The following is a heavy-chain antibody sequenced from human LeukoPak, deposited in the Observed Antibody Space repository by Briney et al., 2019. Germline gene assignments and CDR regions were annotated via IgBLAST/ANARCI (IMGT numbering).Heavy chain of an antibody. Sequence: SETLSLTRTVSRESLSSYYWSGIRPPAGKGLEWIGRIYTSGSTNYNPSLKSRVTMSLDTSKNQFSLKLNSVTAADTAVYYCARISLTGYAPISGYFDYWGQGTLVTVSS. V-gene: IGHV4-4*07. D-gene: IGHD3-9*01. CDR2: IYTSGST. CDR1: RESLSSYY. J-gene: IGHJ4*02. CDR3: ARISLTGYAPISGYFDY.